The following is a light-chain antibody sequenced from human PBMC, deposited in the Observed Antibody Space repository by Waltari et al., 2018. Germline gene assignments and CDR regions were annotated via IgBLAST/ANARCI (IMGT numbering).Light chain of an antibody. CDR3: QVSDSKNDHVV. Sequence: SYVLTQPPSVSVAPGQTARIPCEGDNIGTYSIHWYQQRPGQAPLLVIYDDDDRPSGIPERFTGGNSGNTATLAISRVEVGDEADYYCQVSDSKNDHVVFGGGTRLTVL. CDR2: DDD. CDR1: NIGTYS. V-gene: IGLV3-21*02. J-gene: IGLJ2*01.